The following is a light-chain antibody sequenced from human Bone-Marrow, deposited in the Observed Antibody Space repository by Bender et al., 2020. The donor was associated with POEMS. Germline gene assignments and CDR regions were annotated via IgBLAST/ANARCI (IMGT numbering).Light chain of an antibody. V-gene: IGLV3-1*01. CDR1: ELGNKY. J-gene: IGLJ2*01. Sequence: SYELTQAPSVSVSPGQTASITCSGDELGNKYVCWYQQKPGQSPELVIYQDNKRPAGIPERFSGSNSGNTATLTISGSQALDEADYCCQAWDTNTVIFGGGTKLTVL. CDR3: QAWDTNTVI. CDR2: QDN.